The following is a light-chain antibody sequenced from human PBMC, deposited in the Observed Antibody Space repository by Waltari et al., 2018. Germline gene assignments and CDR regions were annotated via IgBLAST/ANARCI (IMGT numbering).Light chain of an antibody. J-gene: IGKJ1*01. CDR3: QHYVRLPAT. CDR1: QRVSRT. Sequence: IVLTQAPGTLSLSPGGRATLSCRASQRVSRTLAWYQQKPGQAPRLLIYGASTRATGIPDRFSGSGSGTDFSLTISRLEPEDFAVYYCQHYVRLPATFGQGTKVEIK. CDR2: GAS. V-gene: IGKV3-20*01.